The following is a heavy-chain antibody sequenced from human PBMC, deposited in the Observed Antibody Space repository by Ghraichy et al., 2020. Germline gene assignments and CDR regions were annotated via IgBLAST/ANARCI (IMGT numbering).Heavy chain of an antibody. Sequence: SETLSLTCTVSGGSISSYYWSWIRQPPGKGLEWIGYIYYSGSTNYNPSLKSRVTISVDTSKNQFSLKLSSVTAADTAVYYCARAHYYDSRGWDYWGQGTLVTVSS. J-gene: IGHJ4*02. CDR2: IYYSGST. CDR1: GGSISSYY. V-gene: IGHV4-59*01. CDR3: ARAHYYDSRGWDY. D-gene: IGHD3-22*01.